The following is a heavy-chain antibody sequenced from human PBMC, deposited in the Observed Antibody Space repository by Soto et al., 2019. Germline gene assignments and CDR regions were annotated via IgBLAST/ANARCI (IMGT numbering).Heavy chain of an antibody. Sequence: SETLSLTCTVSGGSIRSSSYYWGWIRQPPGKGLEWIGSIYYSGSTYYNPSLKSRVTISVDTSKNQFSLKLSSVTAADTAVYYCANPGWGATFDYYYYGMDVWGQGTTVT. CDR2: IYYSGST. CDR1: GGSIRSSSYY. J-gene: IGHJ6*02. D-gene: IGHD1-26*01. V-gene: IGHV4-39*01. CDR3: ANPGWGATFDYYYYGMDV.